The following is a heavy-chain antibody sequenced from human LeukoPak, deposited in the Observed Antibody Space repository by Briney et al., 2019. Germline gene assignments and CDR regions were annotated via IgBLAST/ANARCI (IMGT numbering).Heavy chain of an antibody. CDR3: ASLHYYGSGSYPYYYGMDV. V-gene: IGHV3-66*02. CDR1: GFTVSSNY. Sequence: GGSLRLSCEASGFTVSSNYMSWVRQAPGQGLEWVSVIYSGGSTYYADSVKGRFTISRDNSKNTLYLQMNSLRAEDTAVYYCASLHYYGSGSYPYYYGMDVWGQGTTVTVSS. D-gene: IGHD3-10*01. CDR2: IYSGGST. J-gene: IGHJ6*02.